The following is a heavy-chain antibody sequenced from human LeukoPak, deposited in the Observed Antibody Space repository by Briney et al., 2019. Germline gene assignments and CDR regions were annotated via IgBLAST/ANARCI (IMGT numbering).Heavy chain of an antibody. Sequence: GGSLRLSCAASGFTFSSYAMSWVRQAPGKGLEWVSGISGSGTSTYYADSVKGRFTISRDNSKNTLSLQMNGLRAEDTAVYYCAKGGSRFTMVQVDYWGQGTLVTVSS. CDR2: ISGSGTST. D-gene: IGHD3-10*01. V-gene: IGHV3-23*01. CDR3: AKGGSRFTMVQVDY. J-gene: IGHJ4*02. CDR1: GFTFSSYA.